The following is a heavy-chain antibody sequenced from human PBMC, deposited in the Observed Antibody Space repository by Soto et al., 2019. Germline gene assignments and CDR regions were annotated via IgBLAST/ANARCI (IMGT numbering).Heavy chain of an antibody. Sequence: GASVKVSCKASGYTFSNYYMHWVRQAPGQGLEWMGIINPSGGSTTYAQKFQGRVTMTRDTSTSTVYMELSSLKSEDTAVYYCARDQRRIAPFTSAGENYFDYWGQGALVTVSS. CDR3: ARDQRRIAPFTSAGENYFDY. V-gene: IGHV1-46*01. CDR1: GYTFSNYY. D-gene: IGHD6-13*01. J-gene: IGHJ4*02. CDR2: INPSGGST.